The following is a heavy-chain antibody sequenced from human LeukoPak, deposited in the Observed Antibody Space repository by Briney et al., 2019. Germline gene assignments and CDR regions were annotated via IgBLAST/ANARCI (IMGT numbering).Heavy chain of an antibody. Sequence: GASVKVSCTAPGYTFSGSFMHWVRQAPGQGLEWMGWIKPNSGGTNYAQKFQGRVTMTRDTSISTAYMELSRLRSDDTAVYYCARGIGDAFDIWGQGTMVTVSS. CDR1: GYTFSGSF. CDR2: IKPNSGGT. J-gene: IGHJ3*02. D-gene: IGHD2-15*01. CDR3: ARGIGDAFDI. V-gene: IGHV1-2*02.